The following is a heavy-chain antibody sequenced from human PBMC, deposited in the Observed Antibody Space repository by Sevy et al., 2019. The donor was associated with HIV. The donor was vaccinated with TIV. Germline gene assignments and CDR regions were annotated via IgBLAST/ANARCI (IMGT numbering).Heavy chain of an antibody. V-gene: IGHV3-53*01. CDR3: ARDRATAGYYYDPQGFDY. D-gene: IGHD3-22*01. Sequence: GGSLRLSCAASGFTFSSNYMNWVRQAPGKGLEWVSAIYSGGTTDYADSVKGRFTISRDNSKNTLYLQMNSLRAEDTAVYYCARDRATAGYYYDPQGFDYWGQGTLVTVSS. CDR2: IYSGGTT. J-gene: IGHJ4*02. CDR1: GFTFSSNY.